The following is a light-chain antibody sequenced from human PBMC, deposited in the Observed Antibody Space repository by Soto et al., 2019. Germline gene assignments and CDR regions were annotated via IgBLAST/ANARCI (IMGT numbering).Light chain of an antibody. CDR1: QPISSNG. Sequence: EIVLTQSPATLSLSPGERATLSCGASQPISSNGLAWYQQKPGLAPRLLIYDAYSRATGITDRFSGSGSGTDFTLTISRLEPEDFAVYYCQQYGSLPRTFGQGTKVDIK. V-gene: IGKV3D-20*01. CDR2: DAY. J-gene: IGKJ1*01. CDR3: QQYGSLPRT.